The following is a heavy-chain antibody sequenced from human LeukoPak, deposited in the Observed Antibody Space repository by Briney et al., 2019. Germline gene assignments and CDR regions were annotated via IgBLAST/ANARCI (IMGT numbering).Heavy chain of an antibody. J-gene: IGHJ4*02. V-gene: IGHV1-69*06. CDR2: IIPIFGTA. CDR3: AKCPRGYSYGYDY. CDR1: GGTFSSYA. D-gene: IGHD5-18*01. Sequence: ASVKVSCKASGGTFSSYAISWVRQAPGQGLEWMGGIIPIFGTANYAQKFQGRVTITAVKSTSTAYMELSSLRSEDTAVYYCAKCPRGYSYGYDYWGQGTLVTVSS.